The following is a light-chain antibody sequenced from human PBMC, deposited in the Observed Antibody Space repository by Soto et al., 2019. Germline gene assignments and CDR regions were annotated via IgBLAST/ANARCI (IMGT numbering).Light chain of an antibody. Sequence: DIQMTQSPSTLSASVGDRVTITCRASQSISSWLAWYQQKPGKAPKLLIYDASRLESGVPSRFSGSGSRTEFTLTISSLQPDDFATYYCQQYNSYSPGDTFGQGTKLEIK. J-gene: IGKJ2*01. V-gene: IGKV1-5*01. CDR1: QSISSW. CDR2: DAS. CDR3: QQYNSYSPGDT.